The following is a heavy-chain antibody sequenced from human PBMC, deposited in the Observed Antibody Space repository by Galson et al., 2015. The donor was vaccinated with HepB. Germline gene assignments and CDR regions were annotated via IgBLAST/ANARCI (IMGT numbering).Heavy chain of an antibody. CDR1: GFTFSSYA. CDR3: ARDLGGTGRRSPFLGGMDV. J-gene: IGHJ6*02. V-gene: IGHV3-30*04. Sequence: SLRLSCAASGFTFSSYAMHWVRQAPGQGLEWVAVISYDGSNKYYADSVKGRFTISRDNSKNTLYLQMNSLRAEDTAVYYCARDLGGTGRRSPFLGGMDVWGQGTTATVSS. D-gene: IGHD1-26*01. CDR2: ISYDGSNK.